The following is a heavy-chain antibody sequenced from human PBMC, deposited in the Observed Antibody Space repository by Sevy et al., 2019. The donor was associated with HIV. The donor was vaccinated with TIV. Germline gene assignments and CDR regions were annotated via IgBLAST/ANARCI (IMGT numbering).Heavy chain of an antibody. Sequence: GGYLRLSCAASGFTFSDYYMSWIRQAPGKGLEWVSYISSSGSTIYYADSVKGRFTISRDNAKNSLYLQMNSLRAEDTAVYYCARVQYRSSDAFDIWGQGTMVIVSS. J-gene: IGHJ3*02. V-gene: IGHV3-11*04. CDR2: ISSSGSTI. D-gene: IGHD6-6*01. CDR1: GFTFSDYY. CDR3: ARVQYRSSDAFDI.